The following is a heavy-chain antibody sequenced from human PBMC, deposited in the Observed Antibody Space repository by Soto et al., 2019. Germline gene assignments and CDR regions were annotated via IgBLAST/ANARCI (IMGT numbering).Heavy chain of an antibody. CDR2: ISSSSSYI. CDR3: ATEDSTNWTHDY. J-gene: IGHJ4*02. CDR1: GFTFSSYS. V-gene: IGHV3-21*01. Sequence: GGSLRLSCAASGFTFSSYSMNWVRQAPGKGLEWVSSISSSSSYIYYADSVKGRFTISRDNAKNSLYLQMNSLRAEDTAVYYCATEDSTNWTHDYWGQGTLVTVSS. D-gene: IGHD1-1*01.